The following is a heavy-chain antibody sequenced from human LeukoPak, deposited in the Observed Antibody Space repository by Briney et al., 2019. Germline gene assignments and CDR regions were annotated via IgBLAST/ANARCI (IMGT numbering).Heavy chain of an antibody. D-gene: IGHD2-15*01. CDR3: ARARKDIVVVVAAVFDY. CDR1: GFTFSSYS. J-gene: IGHJ4*02. Sequence: SGGSLRLSCAASGFTFSSYSMNWVRQAPGKGLEWVSYISSSSSTIYYADSVKGRFTISRDNAKNSLYLQMNSLRAEDTAVYYCARARKDIVVVVAAVFDYWGQGTLVTVSS. V-gene: IGHV3-48*04. CDR2: ISSSSSTI.